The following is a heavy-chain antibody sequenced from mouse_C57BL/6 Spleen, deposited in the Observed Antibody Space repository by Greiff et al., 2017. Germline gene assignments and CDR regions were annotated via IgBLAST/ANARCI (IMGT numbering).Heavy chain of an antibody. CDR1: GYTFTSYW. CDR3: ARPYYSNYDAMDY. J-gene: IGHJ4*01. Sequence: QVQLQQPGAELVRPGSSVKLSCKASGYTFTSYWMHWVKQRPIQGLEWIGNIDPSDSGTHYNQKFKDKATLTVDKSSSTAYMQLSSLTSEDSAVYYCARPYYSNYDAMDYWGQGTSVTVSS. CDR2: IDPSDSGT. V-gene: IGHV1-52*01. D-gene: IGHD2-5*01.